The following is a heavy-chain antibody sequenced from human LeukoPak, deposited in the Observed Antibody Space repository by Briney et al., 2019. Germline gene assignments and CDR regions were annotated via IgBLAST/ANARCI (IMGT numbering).Heavy chain of an antibody. J-gene: IGHJ5*02. V-gene: IGHV4-34*01. CDR1: GFTFSTYE. D-gene: IGHD2-15*01. CDR2: INHSGST. CDR3: ARGRRKLLPLIRNNWFDP. Sequence: GSLRLSCAASGFTFSTYEMKWVRQAPGQGLEWIGEINHSGSTNYNPSLKSRVTISVDTSKNQFSLKLSSVTAADTAVYYCARGRRKLLPLIRNNWFDPWGQGTLVTVSS.